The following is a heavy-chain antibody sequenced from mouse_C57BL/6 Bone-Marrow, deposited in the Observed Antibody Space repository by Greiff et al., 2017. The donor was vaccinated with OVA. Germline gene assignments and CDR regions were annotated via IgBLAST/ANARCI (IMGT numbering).Heavy chain of an antibody. D-gene: IGHD2-3*01. CDR3: ASGCLLPSYWYFDV. V-gene: IGHV1-80*01. CDR1: GYAFSSYW. CDR2: LYPGDGDT. J-gene: IGHJ1*03. Sequence: QVQLKQSGAELVKPGASVKISCKASGYAFSSYWMNWVKQRPGKGLEWIGQLYPGDGDTNYNGKFKGKATLTADKSSSTAYMQLSSLTSEDSAVYFCASGCLLPSYWYFDVWGTGTTVTVSS.